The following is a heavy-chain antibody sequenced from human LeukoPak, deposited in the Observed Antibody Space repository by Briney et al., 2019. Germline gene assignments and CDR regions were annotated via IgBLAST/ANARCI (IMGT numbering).Heavy chain of an antibody. J-gene: IGHJ3*02. Sequence: SETLSLTCTVSGGSISSYYWSWIRQPPGKGLEWIGYIYYSGSTNYNPSLKSRVTISVDTSKNQFSLKLSSVTAADTAVYYCARHGSGSSDAFDIWGQGTMVTVSS. CDR1: GGSISSYY. V-gene: IGHV4-59*08. CDR2: IYYSGST. D-gene: IGHD3-10*01. CDR3: ARHGSGSSDAFDI.